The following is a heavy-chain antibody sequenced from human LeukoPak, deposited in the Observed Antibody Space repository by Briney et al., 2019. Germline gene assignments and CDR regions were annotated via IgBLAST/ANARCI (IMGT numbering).Heavy chain of an antibody. CDR1: GGSISSYY. CDR3: ARLSGYYYYYYGMDV. Sequence: SETLSLTCTVSGGSISSYYWSWIRQPPGKGLEWIGYIYYSGSTNYNPSLKSRVTISVDTSKNQFSLKLSSVTAADTAVYHCARLSGYYYYYYGMDVWGQGTTVTVSS. CDR2: IYYSGST. D-gene: IGHD3-10*01. V-gene: IGHV4-59*08. J-gene: IGHJ6*02.